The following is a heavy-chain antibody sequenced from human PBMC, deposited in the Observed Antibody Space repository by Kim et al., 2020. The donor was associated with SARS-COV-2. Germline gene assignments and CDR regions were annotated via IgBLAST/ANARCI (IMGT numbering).Heavy chain of an antibody. D-gene: IGHD6-13*01. Sequence: VKGRFTISRDNAKNSLYLQMNSLRAEDTAVYYCASHSSSWGYYYYGMDVWGQGTTVTVSS. V-gene: IGHV3-48*03. J-gene: IGHJ6*02. CDR3: ASHSSSWGYYYYGMDV.